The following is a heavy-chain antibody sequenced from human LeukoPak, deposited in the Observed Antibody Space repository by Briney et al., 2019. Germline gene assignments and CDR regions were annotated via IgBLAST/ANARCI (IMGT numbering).Heavy chain of an antibody. CDR2: MNPNSGYT. CDR3: ARVAGSIDY. V-gene: IGHV1-8*03. CDR1: GYTFTTYD. Sequence: ASVKVSCKASGYTFTTYDTNWVRQATAQGLEWMGWMNPNSGYTGYAQKFQGRVTITRDTSISTAYMELSSLRSEDTAVYYCARVAGSIDYWGQGTLVTVSS. D-gene: IGHD6-19*01. J-gene: IGHJ4*02.